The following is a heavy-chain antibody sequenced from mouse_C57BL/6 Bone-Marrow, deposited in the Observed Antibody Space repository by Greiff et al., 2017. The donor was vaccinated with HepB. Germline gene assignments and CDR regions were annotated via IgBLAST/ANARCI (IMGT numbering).Heavy chain of an antibody. Sequence: EVQGVESGGGLVQPGGSLSLSCAASGFTFTDYYMSWVRQPPGKALEWLGFIRNKANGYTTEYSAYVKGRFTISRDNSQSILYLQMYALRAEDSATYYCARYGYYSNDYWGQGTTLTVSS. J-gene: IGHJ2*01. CDR2: IRNKANGYTT. V-gene: IGHV7-3*01. CDR1: GFTFTDYY. CDR3: ARYGYYSNDY. D-gene: IGHD2-5*01.